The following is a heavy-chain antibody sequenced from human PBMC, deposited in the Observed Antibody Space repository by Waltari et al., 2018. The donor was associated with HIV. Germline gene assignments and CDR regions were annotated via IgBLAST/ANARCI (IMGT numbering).Heavy chain of an antibody. Sequence: EVQLLESGGGLVQPGGSLRLSCAASGFTFSSYAMSWGRQAQGKWLGWVSAISGSGGSTYYADSVKGRFTISRDNSKNTLYLQMNSLRAEDTAVYYCAKAARWNYLYGMDVWGQGTTVTVSS. CDR3: AKAARWNYLYGMDV. J-gene: IGHJ6*02. V-gene: IGHV3-23*01. CDR1: GFTFSSYA. D-gene: IGHD1-7*01. CDR2: ISGSGGST.